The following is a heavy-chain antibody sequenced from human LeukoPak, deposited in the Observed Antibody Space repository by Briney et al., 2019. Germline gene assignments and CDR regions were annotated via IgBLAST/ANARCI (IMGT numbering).Heavy chain of an antibody. CDR1: GFTFSSYA. J-gene: IGHJ4*02. D-gene: IGHD3-22*01. CDR2: ISYDGSNK. V-gene: IGHV3-30*04. CDR3: ARDHGDSSGYYHKAHFDY. Sequence: PGGSLRHSCAASGFTFSSYAMHWVRQAPGKGLEWVAVISYDGSNKYYADSVKGRFTISRDNSKNTLYLQMNSLRAEDTAVYYCARDHGDSSGYYHKAHFDYWGQGTLVTVSS.